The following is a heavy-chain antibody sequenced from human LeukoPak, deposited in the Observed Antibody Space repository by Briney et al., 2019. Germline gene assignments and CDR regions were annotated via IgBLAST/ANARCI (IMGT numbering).Heavy chain of an antibody. J-gene: IGHJ6*03. CDR3: ARDGAFGVVPKHYYYYYMDV. D-gene: IGHD3-3*01. Sequence: AASVKVSCKASGGTFSSYAISWVRQAPGQGLEWMGWISAYNGNTNYAQKLQGRVTMTTDTSTSTAYMELRSLRSDDTAVYYCARDGAFGVVPKHYYYYYMDVWGKGTTVTVSS. CDR2: ISAYNGNT. V-gene: IGHV1-18*01. CDR1: GGTFSSYA.